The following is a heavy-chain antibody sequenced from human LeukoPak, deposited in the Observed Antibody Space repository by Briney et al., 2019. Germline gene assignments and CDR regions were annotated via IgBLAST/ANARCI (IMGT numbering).Heavy chain of an antibody. J-gene: IGHJ4*02. V-gene: IGHV3-48*03. CDR2: ISSSGSTI. Sequence: GGSLRLSCAASGFTFSSYEMNWVRQAPGKGLEWVSYISSSGSTIYYADSVKGRFTISRDNAKNSLYLQMNSLRAEDTAVYYCASFNYYDSSGYYSQYYFDYWGQGTLVTVSS. CDR3: ASFNYYDSSGYYSQYYFDY. CDR1: GFTFSSYE. D-gene: IGHD3-22*01.